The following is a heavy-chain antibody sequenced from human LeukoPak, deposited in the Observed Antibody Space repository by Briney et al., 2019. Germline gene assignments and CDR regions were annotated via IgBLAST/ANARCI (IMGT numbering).Heavy chain of an antibody. D-gene: IGHD3-10*01. CDR2: IYHSGST. Sequence: SETLSLTCTVSGGSISSSNWWSWVRPPPGKGLEWIGEIYHSGSTNYSPSLKSRVTISVDKSKNQFSLKLSSVTAADTAVYYCARGRFTMVRGALDYWGQGTLVTVSS. V-gene: IGHV4-4*02. J-gene: IGHJ4*02. CDR1: GGSISSSNW. CDR3: ARGRFTMVRGALDY.